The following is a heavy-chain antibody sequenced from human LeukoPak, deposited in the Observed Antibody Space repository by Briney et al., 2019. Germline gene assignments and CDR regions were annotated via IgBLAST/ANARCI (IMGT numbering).Heavy chain of an antibody. J-gene: IGHJ5*02. CDR3: ARETGGDIVVVPAASQNWFDP. V-gene: IGHV1-2*02. CDR1: GYTFTGYY. CDR2: INPNSGGT. D-gene: IGHD2-2*01. Sequence: ASVKVSCKASGYTFTGYYTHWVRQAPGQGLEWMGWINPNSGGTNYAQKFQGRVTMTKDTSISTAYMELSRLRSDDTAVYYCARETGGDIVVVPAASQNWFDPWGQGTLVTVSS.